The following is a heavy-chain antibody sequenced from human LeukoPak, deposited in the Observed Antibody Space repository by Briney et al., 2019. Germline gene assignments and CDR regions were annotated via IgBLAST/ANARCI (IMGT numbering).Heavy chain of an antibody. CDR1: GFTFSSYW. CDR3: AREHYYGSGRRYFDY. D-gene: IGHD3-10*01. J-gene: IGHJ4*02. CDR2: IKQDGSEK. V-gene: IGHV3-7*01. Sequence: GGSLRLSCAASGFTFSSYWMSWVRQAPGKGLEWVANIKQDGSEKYYVDSVKGQFPISRENAKHSLYLQMNSLRAEDTAVYYCAREHYYGSGRRYFDYWGQGTLVTVSS.